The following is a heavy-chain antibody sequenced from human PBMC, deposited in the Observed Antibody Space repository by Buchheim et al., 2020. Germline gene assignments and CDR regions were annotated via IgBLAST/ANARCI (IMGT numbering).Heavy chain of an antibody. CDR3: ARGLVSRH. D-gene: IGHD3-9*01. CDR1: GGSFSGYY. Sequence: QVQLQQWGAGLLKPSETLSLTCAVNGGSFSGYYWNWVRQPPGKGLEWIGEIDESGITTYNSSLRSRVTISLVTSKAQFSLNLTSVTAADTAVYFCARGLVSRHWSQGT. V-gene: IGHV4-34*01. J-gene: IGHJ4*02. CDR2: IDESGIT.